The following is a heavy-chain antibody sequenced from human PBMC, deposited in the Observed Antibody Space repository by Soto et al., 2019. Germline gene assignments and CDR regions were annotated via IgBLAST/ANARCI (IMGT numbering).Heavy chain of an antibody. J-gene: IGHJ4*02. D-gene: IGHD2-15*01. CDR2: IYYNGST. CDR3: ARGRGAGSDFDY. CDR1: GGSISSYY. Sequence: QVQLQESGPGLVKPSETLSLTCTVSGGSISSYYWSWIRQPPGKGLEWIGYIYYNGSTNYNPSLKGRVTISVDTSKNQFSLKLSSVTAADTAVYYCARGRGAGSDFDYWGQGTLVTVSS. V-gene: IGHV4-59*08.